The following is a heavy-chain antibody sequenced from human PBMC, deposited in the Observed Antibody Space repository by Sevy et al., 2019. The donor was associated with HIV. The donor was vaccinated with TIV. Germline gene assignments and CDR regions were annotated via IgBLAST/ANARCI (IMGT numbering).Heavy chain of an antibody. Sequence: ASVKVSCKVSGYTLTELSMHWVRQARGKGLEWMGGFDPEDGETIYAQKFQGRVTMTEDTSTDTAYMELSSLRSEDTAVYYCATVRKGYSYGTLGYFDYWGQGTLVTVSS. D-gene: IGHD5-18*01. CDR3: ATVRKGYSYGTLGYFDY. CDR1: GYTLTELS. V-gene: IGHV1-24*01. CDR2: FDPEDGET. J-gene: IGHJ4*02.